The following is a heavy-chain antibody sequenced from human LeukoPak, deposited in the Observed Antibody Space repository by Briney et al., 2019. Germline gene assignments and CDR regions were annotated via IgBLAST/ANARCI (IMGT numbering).Heavy chain of an antibody. CDR3: ARVTVYYDSSGYFDY. CDR1: GFIFDNYG. Sequence: GGSLRLSCAASGFIFDNYGMSWVRQAPGKGLEWVSGINWNGAGTGYADSVKGRFTISRDKAKNSLYLQMNSLRAEDTALYYRARVTVYYDSSGYFDYWGQGTLVTVSS. CDR2: INWNGAGT. D-gene: IGHD3-22*01. J-gene: IGHJ4*02. V-gene: IGHV3-20*04.